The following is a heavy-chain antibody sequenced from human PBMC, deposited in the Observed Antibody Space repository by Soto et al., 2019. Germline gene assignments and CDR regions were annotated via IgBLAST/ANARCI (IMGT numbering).Heavy chain of an antibody. CDR1: GFTFGHAW. J-gene: IGHJ6*02. Sequence: EVQLVESGGGLVKPGGSLRLSCAASGFTFGHAWMNWVRQAPGKGLEWVGHIKSKVDGGTTDYAAPVKGRFTISRDDSQNTLYLQLNSLKIEDSAMYYCTTSGHCANGVCSYYFYGMDVWGQGTTVTVSS. D-gene: IGHD2-8*01. CDR3: TTSGHCANGVCSYYFYGMDV. V-gene: IGHV3-15*07. CDR2: IKSKVDGGTT.